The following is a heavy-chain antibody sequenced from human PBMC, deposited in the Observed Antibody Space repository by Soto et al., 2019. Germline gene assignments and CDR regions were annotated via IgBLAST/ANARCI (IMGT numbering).Heavy chain of an antibody. CDR2: INQDGSEK. CDR1: GFTFSSYW. Sequence: PGGSLRLSCAASGFTFSSYWMSWVRQAPGKGLEWVARINQDGSEKYYVDSVKGRFTLSRDNAKNSLYLQMNSLRAEDTAVYYCARDYPGGSYYDYWGQGTLVTVSS. V-gene: IGHV3-7*03. D-gene: IGHD1-26*01. J-gene: IGHJ4*02. CDR3: ARDYPGGSYYDY.